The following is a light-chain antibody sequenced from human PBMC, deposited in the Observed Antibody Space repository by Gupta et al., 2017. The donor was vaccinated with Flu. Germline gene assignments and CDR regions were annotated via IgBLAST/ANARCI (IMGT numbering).Light chain of an antibody. CDR1: SGHSSYA. CDR3: QTWGTGKGV. V-gene: IGLV4-69*01. J-gene: IGLJ3*02. Sequence: QLVLTQSPSASPSLRSSFPLTYPLSSGHSSYAIAWHQQQPEKGPRYLMKLNSDGSHSKGDGIPDRFSGSSSGAERYLTISSLQSEDEADYYCQTWGTGKGVFGGGTKLTVL. CDR2: LNSDGSH.